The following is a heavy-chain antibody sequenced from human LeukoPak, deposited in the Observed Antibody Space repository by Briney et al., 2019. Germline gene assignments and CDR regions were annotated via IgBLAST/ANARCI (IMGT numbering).Heavy chain of an antibody. CDR2: ISSSGSTI. J-gene: IGHJ4*02. Sequence: GGSLRLSCAASGFTFSDYYMSWIRQAPGKGLEWVSYISSSGSTIYYADSVKGRFTISRDNAKNSLYLQMNSLRAEDTAVYYCARDPSSLRDSFDYWGQGILVTVSS. CDR1: GFTFSDYY. CDR3: ARDPSSLRDSFDY. V-gene: IGHV3-11*04.